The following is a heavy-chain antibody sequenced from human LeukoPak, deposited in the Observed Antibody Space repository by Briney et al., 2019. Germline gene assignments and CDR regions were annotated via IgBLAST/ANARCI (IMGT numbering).Heavy chain of an antibody. Sequence: SETLSLTCSVSGVSISAYYWSWIRQPAGKGLEWIGRIYPGESIYASENTNYNPSLKSRVSMSGDTSKNQVSLKLRSVTAADTAVYYCAKGYYYDSSGYYGGDYWGQGTLVTVSS. CDR2: IYPGESIYASENT. CDR1: GVSISAYY. CDR3: AKGYYYDSSGYYGGDY. J-gene: IGHJ4*02. D-gene: IGHD3-22*01. V-gene: IGHV4-4*07.